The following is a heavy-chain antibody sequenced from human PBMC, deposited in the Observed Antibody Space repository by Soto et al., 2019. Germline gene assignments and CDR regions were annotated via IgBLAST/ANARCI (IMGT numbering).Heavy chain of an antibody. V-gene: IGHV4-34*01. Sequence: SETLSLTCAVYGGSFSCYYWSWIRQPPGKGLEWIGEINHSGSTNYNPSLKSRVTISVDTSKNQFSLKPSSVTAADTAVYYCARGRYCSGGSCYWYYYYYGMDVWGQGTTVTVSS. CDR2: INHSGST. CDR1: GGSFSCYY. D-gene: IGHD2-15*01. J-gene: IGHJ6*02. CDR3: ARGRYCSGGSCYWYYYYYGMDV.